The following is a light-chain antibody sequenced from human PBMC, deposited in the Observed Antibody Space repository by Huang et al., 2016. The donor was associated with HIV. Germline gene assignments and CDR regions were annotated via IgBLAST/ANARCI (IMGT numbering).Light chain of an antibody. Sequence: DIVMTQSPDSLAVSLGERATINCKSSQSILYSSNNKNYLTWYQQKPGQPPKLLIYVASTRESGVPDRFSGSGSGTDFTLTINNLQAEDVAVYYCQQYYSTPRTFGQGTKVEI. V-gene: IGKV4-1*01. CDR3: QQYYSTPRT. CDR2: VAS. J-gene: IGKJ1*01. CDR1: QSILYSSNNKNY.